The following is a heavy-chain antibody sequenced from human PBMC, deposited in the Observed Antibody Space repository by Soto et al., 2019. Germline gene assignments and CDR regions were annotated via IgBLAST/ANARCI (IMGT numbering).Heavy chain of an antibody. D-gene: IGHD1-26*01. Sequence: GGSLRLSCGASGFTFSNYAIHWVRQAPGKGLEWVAVISYDESHKYYADSVKGRFTIYRDNFKNTLYLQMNSLRAEDTAVYYCATFLLVGAFDIWGQGTMVTVSS. J-gene: IGHJ3*02. V-gene: IGHV3-30*04. CDR1: GFTFSNYA. CDR3: ATFLLVGAFDI. CDR2: ISYDESHK.